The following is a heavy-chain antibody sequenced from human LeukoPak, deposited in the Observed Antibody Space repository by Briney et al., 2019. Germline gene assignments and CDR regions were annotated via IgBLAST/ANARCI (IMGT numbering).Heavy chain of an antibody. CDR3: ARDEEMATIAAFDY. V-gene: IGHV3-21*01. Sequence: GGSLRLSCAASGFTFSSYSMNWVRQAPGKGLEWVSSISSSSTYIYYADAVKVRFTISRDNAKTSLYVQMNSRRAEDTAVYYCARDEEMATIAAFDYWGQGTLVTVSS. J-gene: IGHJ4*02. CDR1: GFTFSSYS. CDR2: ISSSSTYI. D-gene: IGHD5-24*01.